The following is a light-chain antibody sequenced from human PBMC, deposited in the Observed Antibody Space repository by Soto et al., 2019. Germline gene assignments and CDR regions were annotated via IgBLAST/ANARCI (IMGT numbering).Light chain of an antibody. CDR1: QGVSSN. CDR2: GAS. J-gene: IGKJ1*01. CDR3: QQYGSSFST. V-gene: IGKV3-15*01. Sequence: EIVMTQSPATLSVSPGERATLSCRASQGVSSNLAWYQQKPGQAPRLLIYGASTRATGIPARFSGSGSGRDFSLTISRLEPDDVAVYYCQQYGSSFSTFGQGTKVDIK.